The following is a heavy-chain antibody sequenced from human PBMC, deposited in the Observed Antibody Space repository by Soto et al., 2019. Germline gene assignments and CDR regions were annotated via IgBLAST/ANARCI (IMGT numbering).Heavy chain of an antibody. J-gene: IGHJ4*02. D-gene: IGHD2-21*02. CDR2: VYHSGNP. V-gene: IGHV4-30-2*01. CDR3: ARLALVTRIFDY. CDR1: GGSISSGGYS. Sequence: QLQLQESGSGLVKPSQTLSLTCAVSGGSISSGGYSWSWVRQPPGKGLEWIGYVYHSGNPYYNPSLTGRVTISLDRSKNQFSLELGSVTAAATAVYYCARLALVTRIFDYWGQGTLVTVSS.